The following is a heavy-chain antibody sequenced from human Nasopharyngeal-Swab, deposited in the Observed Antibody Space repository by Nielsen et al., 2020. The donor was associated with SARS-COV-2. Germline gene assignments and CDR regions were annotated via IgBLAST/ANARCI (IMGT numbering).Heavy chain of an antibody. V-gene: IGHV4-31*02. D-gene: IGHD3-9*01. CDR2: IYYSGST. CDR3: ARTRAHYDILTGYYIPQQYYFDY. Sequence: VRQMPGKGLEWIGYIYYSGSTYYNPSLKSRVTISVDTSKNQFSLKLSSVTAADTAVYYCARTRAHYDILTGYYIPQQYYFDYWGQGTLVTVSS. J-gene: IGHJ4*02.